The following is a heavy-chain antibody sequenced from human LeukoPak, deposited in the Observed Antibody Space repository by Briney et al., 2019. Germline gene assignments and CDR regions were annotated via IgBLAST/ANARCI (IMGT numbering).Heavy chain of an antibody. J-gene: IGHJ4*02. CDR3: ASAHYFDSSDYYYFDY. Sequence: RASLRLSCAASGFTFSNYPMSWVRRAPGKGLEWVSGISDSGDNTYYADSVKGRFTISRDNSKNTLYLQMNNLRAEDTAVYYCASAHYFDSSDYYYFDYWGQGTLVTVSS. D-gene: IGHD3-22*01. CDR2: ISDSGDNT. V-gene: IGHV3-23*01. CDR1: GFTFSNYP.